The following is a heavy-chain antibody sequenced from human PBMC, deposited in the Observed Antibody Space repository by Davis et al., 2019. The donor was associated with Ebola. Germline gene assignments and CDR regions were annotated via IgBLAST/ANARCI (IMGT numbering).Heavy chain of an antibody. CDR2: ISSDSDYI. J-gene: IGHJ6*02. V-gene: IGHV3-21*01. CDR3: ARDRPLDFFFGDYYGMDV. D-gene: IGHD3-16*01. CDR1: GFTFSTYS. Sequence: GESLKISCAASGFTFSTYSMTWVRQAPGKALEWVSSISSDSDYIYYADSAKGRFTISRDNAKNSLFLQMNSLSAEDTAVYYCARDRPLDFFFGDYYGMDVWGQGTTVTVSS.